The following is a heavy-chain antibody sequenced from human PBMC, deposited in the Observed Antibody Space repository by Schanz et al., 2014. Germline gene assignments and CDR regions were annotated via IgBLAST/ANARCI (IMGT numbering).Heavy chain of an antibody. CDR2: IIPILDIT. CDR1: GGTFSSFA. J-gene: IGHJ4*02. V-gene: IGHV1-69*04. Sequence: QVQLVQSGAEVKKPGSSVKVSCKASGGTFSSFAIFWVRQAPGQGLEWMGTIIPILDITNYAQKFQGRVTITADRSTSTAYMELSSLRSDDTAIYYCARGREKWEPTSGMDVWGQGALVTVSS. D-gene: IGHD1-26*01. CDR3: ARGREKWEPTSGMDV.